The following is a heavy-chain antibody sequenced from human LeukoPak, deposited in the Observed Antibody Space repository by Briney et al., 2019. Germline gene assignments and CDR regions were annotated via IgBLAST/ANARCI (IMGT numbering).Heavy chain of an antibody. CDR2: ISWNSGSI. CDR1: GFTFDDYA. J-gene: IGHJ4*02. V-gene: IGHV3-9*01. Sequence: GGSLRLSCAASGFTFDDYAMHWVRQAPGKALEWVSGISWNSGSIGYADSVKGRFTISRDNAKNSLYLQMNSLRAEDTALYYCAKDSGRSIPSKDYWGQGTLVTVSS. CDR3: AKDSGRSIPSKDY. D-gene: IGHD2-2*01.